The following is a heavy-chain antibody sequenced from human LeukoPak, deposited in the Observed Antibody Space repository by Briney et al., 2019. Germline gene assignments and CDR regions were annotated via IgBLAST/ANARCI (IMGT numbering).Heavy chain of an antibody. Sequence: PGGSLRLSCAASRFTFSSYAMHWVRQAPGKGLEYVSAISSNGGSTYYANSVKGRFTISRDNSKNTLYLQMGSLRAEDMAVYYCARSVIAALNWFDPWGQGTLATVSS. D-gene: IGHD6-13*01. CDR2: ISSNGGST. CDR1: RFTFSSYA. CDR3: ARSVIAALNWFDP. J-gene: IGHJ5*02. V-gene: IGHV3-64*01.